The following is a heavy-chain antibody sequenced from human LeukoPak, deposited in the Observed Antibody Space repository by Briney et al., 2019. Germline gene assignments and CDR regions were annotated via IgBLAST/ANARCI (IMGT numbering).Heavy chain of an antibody. D-gene: IGHD3-22*01. Sequence: SETLSLTCTVSGDSISSGNYYWTWIRQPAGKGLEWLGRIYTSGSTDYNPSLKGRVTISSDTSNNQFSLNLKSVTAADTAVYYCASYYDSSGFPSPNYFDYWGQGTLVTVSS. CDR2: IYTSGST. J-gene: IGHJ4*02. CDR1: GDSISSGNYY. CDR3: ASYYDSSGFPSPNYFDY. V-gene: IGHV4-61*02.